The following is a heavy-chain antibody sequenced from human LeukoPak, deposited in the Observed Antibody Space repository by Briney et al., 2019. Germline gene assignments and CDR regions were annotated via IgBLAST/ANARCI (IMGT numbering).Heavy chain of an antibody. Sequence: ASVKVSCKASGYTFTSYYMHWVRQAPGQGLEWMGIINPSSGSTSYAQKFQGRVTMTRDTSTSTVYMELSSLRSEDTAVYYCAYRIAVAGTQFDYWGQGTLVTVSS. CDR2: INPSSGST. D-gene: IGHD6-19*01. V-gene: IGHV1-46*01. J-gene: IGHJ4*02. CDR1: GYTFTSYY. CDR3: AYRIAVAGTQFDY.